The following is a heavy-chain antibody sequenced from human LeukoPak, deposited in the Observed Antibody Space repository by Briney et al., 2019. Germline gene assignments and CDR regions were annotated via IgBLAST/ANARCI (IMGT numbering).Heavy chain of an antibody. CDR2: ISGSGANT. D-gene: IGHD1-26*01. J-gene: IGHJ4*02. Sequence: GGSLRLSCAASAFTFNSYAMSWVRQAPGKGLEWVSAISGSGANTYYADSVKGRITISRDNSKNTLYLQMNNLRAEDTAVYYCAKCRVGAANFDYWGQGTLVTVSS. V-gene: IGHV3-23*01. CDR1: AFTFNSYA. CDR3: AKCRVGAANFDY.